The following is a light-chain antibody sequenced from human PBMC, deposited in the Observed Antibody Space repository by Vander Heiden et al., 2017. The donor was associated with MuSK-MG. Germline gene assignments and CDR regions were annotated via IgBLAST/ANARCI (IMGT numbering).Light chain of an antibody. J-gene: IGLJ1*01. V-gene: IGLV2-14*01. CDR1: SSDVGGYNY. CDR3: SSYTSSSLYV. Sequence: QSALTQPASVSGSPGQSITISCTGTSSDVGGYNYVSWYHQHPGKAPNLMIYDVSNRPSGVSNRLSGSKSGNTASLTISGLQAEDEADYYCSSYTSSSLYVFGTGTKVTVL. CDR2: DVS.